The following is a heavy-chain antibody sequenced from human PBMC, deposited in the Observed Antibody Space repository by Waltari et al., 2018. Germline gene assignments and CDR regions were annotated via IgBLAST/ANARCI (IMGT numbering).Heavy chain of an antibody. CDR3: AKDAFGNTYLNF. V-gene: IGHV3-30*02. CDR2: IWFDGSDK. Sequence: QVNLVESGGGVVQPGGSLRLSCPTPAFTFSHFGMHWVRQAPGKGLEWVALIWFDGSDKFYADSVRGRFTISRDNSARTLYLDMDSLRLDDTAMYYCAKDAFGNTYLNFWGQGTLVTVSS. CDR1: AFTFSHFG. D-gene: IGHD2-2*02. J-gene: IGHJ4*02.